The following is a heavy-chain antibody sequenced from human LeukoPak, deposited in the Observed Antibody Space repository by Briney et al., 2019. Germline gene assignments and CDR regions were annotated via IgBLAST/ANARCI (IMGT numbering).Heavy chain of an antibody. CDR3: ARPSRARYCSSTSCFHGAFDI. D-gene: IGHD2-2*01. V-gene: IGHV1-69*13. J-gene: IGHJ3*02. CDR2: IIPIFGTA. CDR1: GGTFSSYA. Sequence: SVKVSCKASGGTFSSYAISWVRQAPGQGLEWMGGIIPIFGTANYAQKFQGRVTITADESTSTAYMELSSLRSEDTAVYYCARPSRARYCSSTSCFHGAFDIWGQGTMVTVSS.